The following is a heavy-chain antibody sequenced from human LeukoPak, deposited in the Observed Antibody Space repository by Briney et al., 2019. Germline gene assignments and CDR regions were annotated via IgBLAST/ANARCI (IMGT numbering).Heavy chain of an antibody. Sequence: SETLSLTCAVYGGSFSGYYWSWIRQPPGKGLEWIGEINHSGSTNYNPSLKSRVTISVDTSKNQFSLKLSSVTAADTAVYYCARVRYSSGWSYFDYWGQGTLVTVSS. CDR3: ARVRYSSGWSYFDY. CDR1: GGSFSGYY. D-gene: IGHD6-19*01. V-gene: IGHV4-34*01. J-gene: IGHJ4*02. CDR2: INHSGST.